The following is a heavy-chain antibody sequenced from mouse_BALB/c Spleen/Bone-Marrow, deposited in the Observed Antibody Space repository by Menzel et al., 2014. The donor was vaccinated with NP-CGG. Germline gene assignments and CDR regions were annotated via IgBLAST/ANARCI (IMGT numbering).Heavy chain of an antibody. CDR3: ARPRQLGLPYHFDY. CDR2: INPYNDGT. CDR1: GYTFTSYV. Sequence: EVKLMESGPELVKPGASVKMSCKASGYTFTSYVMHWVKQKPGQGLEWIGYINPYNDGTKYNEKFKGKATLTSDKYSSTAYMELSSLTSEDSAVYYCARPRQLGLPYHFDYWGQGTTLTVSS. V-gene: IGHV1-14*01. J-gene: IGHJ2*01. D-gene: IGHD3-2*01.